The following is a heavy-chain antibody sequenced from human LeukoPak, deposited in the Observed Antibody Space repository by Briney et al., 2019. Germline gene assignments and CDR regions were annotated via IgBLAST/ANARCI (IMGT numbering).Heavy chain of an antibody. J-gene: IGHJ5*02. CDR1: GYTFTRYY. Sequence: SVKVSSKASGYTFTRYYMHWVRQSPGQGLEWMGIINPSVASTSYAQKFQGRVTMTRDTSTSTVYMELSSLRSEDTAVYYCARTFGGNSNWFDPWGQGTLVTVSS. CDR2: INPSVAST. V-gene: IGHV1-46*01. CDR3: ARTFGGNSNWFDP. D-gene: IGHD4-23*01.